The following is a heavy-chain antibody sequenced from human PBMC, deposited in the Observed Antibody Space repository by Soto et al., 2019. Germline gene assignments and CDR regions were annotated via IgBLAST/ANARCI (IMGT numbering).Heavy chain of an antibody. D-gene: IGHD3-3*01. CDR3: AADGHRDDFWSSYPYYYYSTDV. CDR1: VSTYRRNG. V-gene: IGHV1-58*01. CDR2: IVAGTGST. J-gene: IGHJ6*02. Sequence: LVKVSCKASVSTYRRNGGQWKRQARGQRLEWMGRIVAGTGSTTYAQIVHERIAITKDMSTNTAYMELSGLRPEDTAIYYCAADGHRDDFWSSYPYYYYSTDVWGQGTTVTVSS.